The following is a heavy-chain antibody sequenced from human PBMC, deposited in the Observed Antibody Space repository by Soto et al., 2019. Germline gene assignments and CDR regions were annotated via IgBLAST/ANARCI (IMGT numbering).Heavy chain of an antibody. CDR1: GYTFINYG. CDR2: ISAYNGDT. CDR3: ARATRYGMDV. V-gene: IGHV1-18*01. J-gene: IGHJ6*02. Sequence: QVPLVQSGAEVKKPGASVKVSCKASGYTFINYGFSWVRQAPGQGLEWMGWISAYNGDTKHAQKFQGRVTMTTDTSTSTAFMELTSLRSDDTAVYYCARATRYGMDVWGQGTTVTVSS.